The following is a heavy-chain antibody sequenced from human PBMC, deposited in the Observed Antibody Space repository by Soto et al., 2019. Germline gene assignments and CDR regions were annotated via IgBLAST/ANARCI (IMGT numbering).Heavy chain of an antibody. CDR3: AKASGNYGSGTFSH. CDR1: GFSVTDFA. D-gene: IGHD3-10*01. Sequence: EIHLLESGGGLVQPGGSLRLSCAASGFSVTDFAMSWVRQAPGKGLEWVSLISGTADSTHYANSVRGRFTVSRDDPKATLHLQMSCLRAEDTAIYYCAKASGNYGSGTFSHWGQGTLVTVSS. J-gene: IGHJ4*02. V-gene: IGHV3-23*01. CDR2: ISGTADST.